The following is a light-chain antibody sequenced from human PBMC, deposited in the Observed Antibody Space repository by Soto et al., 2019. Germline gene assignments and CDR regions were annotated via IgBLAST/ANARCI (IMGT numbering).Light chain of an antibody. CDR1: QSISSY. V-gene: IGKV1-39*01. Sequence: DIQMTQSPSSLSASVRDRVTNTCRANQSISSYLNWYQQKTGKAPKLLIYAASXLXTGVPHRFGGSASGTNFTLAISGLQAEDFATYYCQQSYITPWTFGQGTKVDSK. J-gene: IGKJ1*01. CDR2: AAS. CDR3: QQSYITPWT.